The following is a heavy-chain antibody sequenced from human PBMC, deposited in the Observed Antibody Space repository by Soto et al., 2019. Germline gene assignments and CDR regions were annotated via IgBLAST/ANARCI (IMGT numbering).Heavy chain of an antibody. CDR2: ISSSGSSI. Sequence: EVQLVESGGGLVQPGGSLRLSCAVSEFTFSRYEMNWVRQAPGKGLEWVSHISSSGSSIYYADSVKGRFTVARDNAKNSMYLQMNSLRVEDTAVYYCGRVGIGYYYGMDVWGQGTTVTVSS. V-gene: IGHV3-48*03. CDR3: GRVGIGYYYGMDV. D-gene: IGHD2-2*03. CDR1: EFTFSRYE. J-gene: IGHJ6*02.